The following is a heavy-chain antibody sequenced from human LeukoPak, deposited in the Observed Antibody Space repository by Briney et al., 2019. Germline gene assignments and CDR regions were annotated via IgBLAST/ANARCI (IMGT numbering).Heavy chain of an antibody. CDR1: GGSISSGGYY. Sequence: PSQTLSLTCTVSGGSISSGGYYWSWIRQHPGKGLEWIGYIYYSGSTYYNPSLKSRVTISVDTSKNQFSLKLSSVTAADTAVYYCVSSTPEPYCGGDCYALDYWGQGTLVTVSS. CDR2: IYYSGST. CDR3: VSSTPEPYCGGDCYALDY. J-gene: IGHJ4*02. V-gene: IGHV4-31*03. D-gene: IGHD2-21*02.